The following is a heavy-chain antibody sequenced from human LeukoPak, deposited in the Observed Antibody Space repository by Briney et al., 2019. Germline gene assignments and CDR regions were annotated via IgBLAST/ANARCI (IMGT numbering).Heavy chain of an antibody. D-gene: IGHD3-10*01. CDR1: GFTVSSNY. V-gene: IGHV3-7*01. Sequence: PGGSLRLSCAASGFTVSSNYMSWVRQAPGKGLEWVANIKQDGSEKHYVDSVKGRFTISRDNAKNSLYLQMDSLRAEDTAVYYCARDMDFDYWGQGTLVTVSS. CDR3: ARDMDFDY. CDR2: IKQDGSEK. J-gene: IGHJ4*02.